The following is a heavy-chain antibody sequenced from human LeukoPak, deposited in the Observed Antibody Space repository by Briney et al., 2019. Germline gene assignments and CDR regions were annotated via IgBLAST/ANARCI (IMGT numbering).Heavy chain of an antibody. CDR2: IYYSGST. V-gene: IGHV4-31*03. J-gene: IGHJ5*02. CDR1: GGSISSGGYY. Sequence: SETLSLTCTVSGGSISSGGYYWSWIRQHPGKGLEWIGYIYYSGSTYYNPSLKSRVTISVDTPKNQFSLKLSSVTAADTAVYYCARALEFTKLEFDPWGQGTLVTVSS. CDR3: ARALEFTKLEFDP. D-gene: IGHD1-1*01.